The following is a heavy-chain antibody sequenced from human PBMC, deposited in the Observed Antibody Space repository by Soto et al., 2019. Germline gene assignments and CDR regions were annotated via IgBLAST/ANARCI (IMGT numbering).Heavy chain of an antibody. Sequence: QVQLVQSGAEVKKPGASVKVSCKASGYTFTSYYMHWVRQAPGQGLEWMGIINPSGGSTSYAQKCQGRVAMTRDTSTSTVYMELSSLRSEDTAVYYCATLIGAFDIWGQGTMVTVSS. J-gene: IGHJ3*02. CDR3: ATLIGAFDI. V-gene: IGHV1-46*03. CDR1: GYTFTSYY. CDR2: INPSGGST.